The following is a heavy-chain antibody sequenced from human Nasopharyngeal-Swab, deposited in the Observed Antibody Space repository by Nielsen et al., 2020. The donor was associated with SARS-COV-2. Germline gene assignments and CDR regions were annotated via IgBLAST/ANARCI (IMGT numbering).Heavy chain of an antibody. V-gene: IGHV3-7*01. Sequence: ETLSLTCTVSGGSITSYYWSWVRQAPGKGLEWVANIKQDGSEKYYVDSVKGRFTISRDNAKNSLYLQMNSLRAEDTAVYYCARDGDGYNTHWGQGTLVTVSS. CDR1: GGSITSYY. CDR3: ARDGDGYNTH. D-gene: IGHD5-24*01. CDR2: IKQDGSEK. J-gene: IGHJ4*02.